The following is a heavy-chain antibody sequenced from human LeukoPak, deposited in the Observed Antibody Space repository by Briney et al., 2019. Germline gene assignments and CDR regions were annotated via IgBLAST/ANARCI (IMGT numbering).Heavy chain of an antibody. D-gene: IGHD1-26*01. CDR2: IYTSGST. J-gene: IGHJ4*02. Sequence: SETLSLTCTVSGGSISSYYWSWIRQPAGKGLEWIGRIYTSGSTNYNASLKSRVSMSVDTSKNPFSLKLSSVTAADTAVFYCARENSGSYREFDYWGQGTLVTVSS. CDR1: GGSISSYY. CDR3: ARENSGSYREFDY. V-gene: IGHV4-4*07.